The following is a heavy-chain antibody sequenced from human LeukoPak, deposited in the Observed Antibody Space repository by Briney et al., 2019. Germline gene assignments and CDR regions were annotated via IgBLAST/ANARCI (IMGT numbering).Heavy chain of an antibody. J-gene: IGHJ2*01. CDR3: ARDPILYDRIGVVPTAQPLGYLDL. CDR1: GFMFSSFA. V-gene: IGHV3-30*04. CDR2: ISYDGSKK. Sequence: GGSLRLSCAASGFMFSSFAMTWVRQAPGKGLEWVAVISYDGSKKYYADSMKGRFTISRDNSKNTLYLQINSLRAEDTAVYYCARDPILYDRIGVVPTAQPLGYLDLWGRGTLVTVSS. D-gene: IGHD2-2*01.